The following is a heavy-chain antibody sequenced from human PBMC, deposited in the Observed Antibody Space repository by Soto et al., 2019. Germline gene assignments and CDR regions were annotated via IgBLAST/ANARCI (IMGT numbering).Heavy chain of an antibody. Sequence: GASVKVSCKASGYTFTSYGISWVRQAPGQGLEWMGWISAYNGNTNYAQKLQGRVTMTTDTSTSTAYMELRSLRSDDTAVYYCARDRGLCYDSSFCYYYYGMDVWGQGTTVTVSS. CDR3: ARDRGLCYDSSFCYYYYGMDV. CDR2: ISAYNGNT. CDR1: GYTFTSYG. V-gene: IGHV1-18*01. J-gene: IGHJ6*02. D-gene: IGHD3-22*01.